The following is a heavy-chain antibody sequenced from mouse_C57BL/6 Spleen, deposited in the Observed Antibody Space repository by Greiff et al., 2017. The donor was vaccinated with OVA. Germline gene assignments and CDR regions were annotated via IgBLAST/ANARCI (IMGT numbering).Heavy chain of an antibody. Sequence: VQLQQSGPELVKPGASVKISCKASGYAFSSSWMNWVKQRPGKGLEWIGRIYPGDGDTNYNGKFKGKATLTADKSSSTAYMQLSSLTSEDSAVYFCARSELGDYWGQGTSVTVSS. CDR3: ARSELGDY. J-gene: IGHJ4*01. CDR2: IYPGDGDT. CDR1: GYAFSSSW. V-gene: IGHV1-82*01. D-gene: IGHD3-1*01.